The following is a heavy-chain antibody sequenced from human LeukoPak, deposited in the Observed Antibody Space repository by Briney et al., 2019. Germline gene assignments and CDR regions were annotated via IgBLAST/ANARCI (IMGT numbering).Heavy chain of an antibody. CDR1: GDSVSSNSAA. Sequence: SQTLSLTCAISGDSVSSNSAAWNWIRQSPSRGLEWLGRTYYRSKWYNDYAVSVKSRITINPDTSKNQFSLKLSSVTAADTAVYYCAAPSIAAAGTSPPAPFDYWGQGTLVTVSS. CDR2: TYYRSKWYN. D-gene: IGHD6-13*01. V-gene: IGHV6-1*01. CDR3: AAPSIAAAGTSPPAPFDY. J-gene: IGHJ4*02.